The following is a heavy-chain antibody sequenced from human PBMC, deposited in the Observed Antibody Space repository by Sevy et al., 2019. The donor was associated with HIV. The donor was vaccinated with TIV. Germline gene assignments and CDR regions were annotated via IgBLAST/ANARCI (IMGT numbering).Heavy chain of an antibody. CDR1: GISLTTSG. V-gene: IGHV3-30*18. CDR3: AKDFTGYNGMDV. J-gene: IGHJ6*02. CDR2: ISYHGTDK. Sequence: GGSLRLSCVVSGISLTTSGMHWVRQAPGKGLEWVAVISYHGTDKFYAESVEGRCTISRDNSRNMLYLQINSLRAEDTAVYYCAKDFTGYNGMDVWGQGTMVTVSS. D-gene: IGHD3-9*01.